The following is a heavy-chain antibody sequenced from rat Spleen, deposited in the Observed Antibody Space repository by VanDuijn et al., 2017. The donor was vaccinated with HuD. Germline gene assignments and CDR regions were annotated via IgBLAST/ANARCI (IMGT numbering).Heavy chain of an antibody. D-gene: IGHD4-3*01. CDR1: GFTFSDYY. Sequence: EVQLVESDGALVQPGRSLKLSCAASGFTFSDYYMAWVRQAPTKGLEWVATITHGGNTISYPDSVKGRFTISRDDAQSTLYLQMNSLRSDDTATYYCARGVADYWGQGTLVTVSS. CDR3: ARGVADY. V-gene: IGHV5-29*01. J-gene: IGHJ3*01. CDR2: ITHGGNTI.